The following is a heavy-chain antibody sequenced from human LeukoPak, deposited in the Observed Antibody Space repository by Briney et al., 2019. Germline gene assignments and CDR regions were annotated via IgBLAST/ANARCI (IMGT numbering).Heavy chain of an antibody. CDR1: GFTFSSYA. Sequence: RGSLRLSCAASGFTFSSYAMSWVRQAPGKGLEWVSAISGSGGSTYYADSVKGRFTISRDNSKNTLYLQMNSLRAEDTAVYYCAKTGSALESLVGELLYFDYWGQGTLVTVSS. CDR2: ISGSGGST. V-gene: IGHV3-23*01. J-gene: IGHJ4*02. D-gene: IGHD3-10*01. CDR3: AKTGSALESLVGELLYFDY.